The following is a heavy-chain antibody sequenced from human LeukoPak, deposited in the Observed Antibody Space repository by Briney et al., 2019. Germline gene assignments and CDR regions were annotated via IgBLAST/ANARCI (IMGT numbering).Heavy chain of an antibody. D-gene: IGHD4-17*01. CDR2: IYYSGST. CDR3: ARERHDYGDYEIDY. V-gene: IGHV4-59*01. Sequence: SETLSLTCTVSGVSISSYYWSWIRQPPGKGLEWIGYIYYSGSTNYNPSLKSRVTISVDTSKNQFSLKLSSVAAADTAVYYCARERHDYGDYEIDYWGQGTLVTVSS. J-gene: IGHJ4*02. CDR1: GVSISSYY.